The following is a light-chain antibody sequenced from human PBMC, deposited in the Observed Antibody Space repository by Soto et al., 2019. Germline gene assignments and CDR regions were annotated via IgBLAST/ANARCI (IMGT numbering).Light chain of an antibody. V-gene: IGKV3-15*01. J-gene: IGKJ1*01. Sequence: EIVMTQSPATLSVSPGERATLSCRASQSVSSNLAWYQQKPGQAPRLLIYGASTRATGIPARFSGSGSGTVFTFTISSLLSEDFAVYYCQQYNNWPQTFGQGTKVDIK. CDR1: QSVSSN. CDR2: GAS. CDR3: QQYNNWPQT.